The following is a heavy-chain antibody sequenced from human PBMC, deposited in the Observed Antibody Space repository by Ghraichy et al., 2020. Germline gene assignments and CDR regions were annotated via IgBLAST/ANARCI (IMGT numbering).Heavy chain of an antibody. CDR3: ARVPLYHAYYYYGMDV. CDR2: INHSGST. J-gene: IGHJ6*02. CDR1: GGSFSGYY. Sequence: SETLSLTCAVYGGSFSGYYWSWIRQPPGKGLEWIGEINHSGSTNYNPSLKSRVTISVDTSKNQFSLKLSSVTAADTAVYYCARVPLYHAYYYYGMDVWGQGTTVTVAS. D-gene: IGHD2-8*01. V-gene: IGHV4-34*01.